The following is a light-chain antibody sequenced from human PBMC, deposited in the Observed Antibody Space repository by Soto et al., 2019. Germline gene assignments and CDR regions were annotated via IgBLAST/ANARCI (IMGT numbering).Light chain of an antibody. J-gene: IGKJ4*01. CDR3: QQSYSTPRT. V-gene: IGKV1-39*01. Sequence: DIQMTQSPSSLSASVGDRVTITCRASPSISSYLNWYQQKPGKAPKLLIYAASSAQSGVPSRFRGRGSGTAFTLTINRLQPEDFETYYGQQSYSTPRTVGGGNKVVIK. CDR2: AAS. CDR1: PSISSY.